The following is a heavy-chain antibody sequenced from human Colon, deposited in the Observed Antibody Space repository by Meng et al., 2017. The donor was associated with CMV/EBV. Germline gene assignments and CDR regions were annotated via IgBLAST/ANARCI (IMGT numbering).Heavy chain of an antibody. V-gene: IGHV4-61*03. Sequence: SETLSLTCTVSGGSVSIGSSYWSWIRQPPGKGLEWIGYIFSGGITKYNPSLKSRVSISLDTSRNHFSLNLRSVTAADTAVYYCANYTSDWFDPWGQGTLVTVSS. CDR1: GGSVSIGSSY. J-gene: IGHJ5*02. CDR3: ANYTSDWFDP. D-gene: IGHD3-10*01. CDR2: IFSGGIT.